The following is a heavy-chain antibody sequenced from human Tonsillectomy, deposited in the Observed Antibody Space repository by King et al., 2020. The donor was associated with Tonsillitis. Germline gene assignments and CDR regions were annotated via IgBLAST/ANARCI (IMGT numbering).Heavy chain of an antibody. CDR1: GFTFNNYC. D-gene: IGHD6-13*01. CDR2: IEQDGSAR. CDR3: AGDLWNRVAEAGPHYFDY. Sequence: VQLVESGGGLVQPGGSLRLSCAASGFTFNNYCMTWVRQAPGKGLEWLANIEQDGSARNSVASVKGRFTISRDNAKNSLYLQMNSLRAEETALYYCAGDLWNRVAEAGPHYFDYWGQGTLVTVSS. V-gene: IGHV3-7*04. J-gene: IGHJ4*02.